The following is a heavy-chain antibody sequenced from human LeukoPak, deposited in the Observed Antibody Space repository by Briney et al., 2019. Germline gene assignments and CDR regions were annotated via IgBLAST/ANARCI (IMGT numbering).Heavy chain of an antibody. CDR1: GFTVTNNY. CDR2: LYTAGST. V-gene: IGHV3-66*01. D-gene: IGHD4-17*01. CDR3: AKDPNGDYVGAFDS. Sequence: GGSLRLSCAASGFTVTNNYMSWVRQAPGKGLEWASILYTAGSTYYADSVKARFTISRDNSRKMLYLQMNSLRVEDTAVYYCAKDPNGDYVGAFDSWGQGTMVTVSS. J-gene: IGHJ3*02.